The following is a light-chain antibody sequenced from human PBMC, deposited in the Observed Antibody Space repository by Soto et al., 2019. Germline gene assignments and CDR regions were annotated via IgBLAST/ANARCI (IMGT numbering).Light chain of an antibody. Sequence: IQLTQSPSSLSASVGDRVNITCRASQGVSSNVAWYLQKPGKAPLLLIYGASTLQSGAPARFSGSGSGTDFSLTISSLQPEDFATYYCQQFNSYPLTFGGGTRVEIK. CDR1: QGVSSN. J-gene: IGKJ4*01. V-gene: IGKV1-9*01. CDR2: GAS. CDR3: QQFNSYPLT.